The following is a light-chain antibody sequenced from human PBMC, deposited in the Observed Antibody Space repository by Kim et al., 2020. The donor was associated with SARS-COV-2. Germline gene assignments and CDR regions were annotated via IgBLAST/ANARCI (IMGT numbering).Light chain of an antibody. Sequence: DIQKTQSTSTLSASVGDTVTISCRASESFSSWLAWYQQKPGKAPNLLIYKASNLESGVPSRFSGSESGTEFTLTITSLQPDDFATYYCQQYYIFPYTFGQGTKLEI. CDR2: KAS. CDR3: QQYYIFPYT. CDR1: ESFSSW. J-gene: IGKJ2*01. V-gene: IGKV1-5*03.